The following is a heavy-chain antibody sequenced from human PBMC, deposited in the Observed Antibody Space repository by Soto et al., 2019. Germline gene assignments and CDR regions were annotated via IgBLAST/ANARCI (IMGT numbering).Heavy chain of an antibody. D-gene: IGHD6-6*01. CDR3: ASSKYSISSFDY. Sequence: SGPTLVNPTQTLTLTCTSSGFSLSTDDVGVGWIRQPPGKALDWLAVIYWDDDKRYSPSLKSRLTITKDTSKNQVLLTMTNMDPVDTATYFCASSKYSISSFDYWGQGALVTVSS. CDR1: GFSLSTDDVG. CDR2: IYWDDDK. J-gene: IGHJ4*02. V-gene: IGHV2-5*02.